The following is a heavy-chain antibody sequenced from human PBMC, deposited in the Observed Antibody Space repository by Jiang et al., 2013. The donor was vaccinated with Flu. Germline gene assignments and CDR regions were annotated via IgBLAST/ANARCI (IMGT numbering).Heavy chain of an antibody. J-gene: IGHJ4*02. CDR3: AHRLGGYNWNDCYFDY. V-gene: IGHV2-5*02. Sequence: TLTCSFSGFSLTTSGVGVGWIRQPPRKALEWLAVIYWDDDKRYSPSLKSRLTITKATSGNHVVLTMTDMDPVDTATYYCAHRLGGYNWNDCYFDYWGPGNPGHRLL. CDR2: IYWDDDK. D-gene: IGHD1-1*01. CDR1: GFSLTTSGVG.